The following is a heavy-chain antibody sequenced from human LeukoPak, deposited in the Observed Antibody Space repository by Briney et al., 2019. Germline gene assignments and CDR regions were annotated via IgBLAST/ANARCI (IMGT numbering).Heavy chain of an antibody. CDR2: ITLDENTV. CDR3: ARDQPGSSNAFDI. Sequence: GGSLRLSCVASGLTFSREWMHWVRQAPGKGLVWVSRITLDENTVHYADSVKGRFTISRDNAKNTLYLQMNSLRAEDTAVYYCARDQPGSSNAFDIWGQGTMVTVSS. CDR1: GLTFSREW. J-gene: IGHJ3*02. V-gene: IGHV3-74*01. D-gene: IGHD6-19*01.